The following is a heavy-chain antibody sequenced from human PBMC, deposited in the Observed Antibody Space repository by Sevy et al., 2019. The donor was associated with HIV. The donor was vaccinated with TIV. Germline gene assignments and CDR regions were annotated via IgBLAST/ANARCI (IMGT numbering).Heavy chain of an antibody. Sequence: GRSLRLSCAASGLTFTLYAIHWVRQAPGKGLEWVALISYSGTNKYYADSVKGRFTISRDDSKNTAYLQMNNLRTDDTAVYYCARVAVEYCTDDCYHRFDYWGQGTQVTVSS. J-gene: IGHJ4*02. CDR1: GLTFTLYA. CDR2: ISYSGTNK. D-gene: IGHD2-21*02. V-gene: IGHV3-30-3*01. CDR3: ARVAVEYCTDDCYHRFDY.